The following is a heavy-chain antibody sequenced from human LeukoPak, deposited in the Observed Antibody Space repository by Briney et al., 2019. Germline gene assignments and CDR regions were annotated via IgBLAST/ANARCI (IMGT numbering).Heavy chain of an antibody. J-gene: IGHJ4*02. CDR3: ARLRRDYVEDY. CDR1: GFSFSNYE. V-gene: IGHV3-48*03. Sequence: GGSLRLSCAASGFSFSNYEMNWVRQAPGKGLEWVSYISSGGSTIYYADSVKGRFTISRDNAKNSLYLQMNSLRAEDTAVYYCARLRRDYVEDYWGQGTLVTVSS. D-gene: IGHD4-17*01. CDR2: ISSGGSTI.